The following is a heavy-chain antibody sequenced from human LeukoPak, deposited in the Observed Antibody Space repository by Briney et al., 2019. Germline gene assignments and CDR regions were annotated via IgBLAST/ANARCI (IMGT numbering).Heavy chain of an antibody. D-gene: IGHD3-22*01. CDR3: AKDSTVITMIVPKAFDY. J-gene: IGHJ4*02. CDR2: ISGSGGST. V-gene: IGHV3-23*01. CDR1: GFTFISYA. Sequence: PGGSLRLSCAASGFTFISYAMSWVRQAPGKGLEWVSAISGSGGSTYYADSVKGRFTISRDNSKNTLYLQMNSLRAEDTAVYYCAKDSTVITMIVPKAFDYWGQGTLVTVSP.